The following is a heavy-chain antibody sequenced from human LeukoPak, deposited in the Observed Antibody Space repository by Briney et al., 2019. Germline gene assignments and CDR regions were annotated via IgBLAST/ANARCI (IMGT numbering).Heavy chain of an antibody. J-gene: IGHJ4*02. D-gene: IGHD4-11*01. CDR2: TYHSGST. V-gene: IGHV4-38-2*01. Sequence: SETLSLTCAVSGYSISSGYYWGWIRQPPGKGLEWIGSTYHSGSTYYNPSLKSRVTISVDTSKNQFSLKLSSVTAADTAVYYCASLNYPHYFGYWGQGTLVTVSS. CDR1: GYSISSGYY. CDR3: ASLNYPHYFGY.